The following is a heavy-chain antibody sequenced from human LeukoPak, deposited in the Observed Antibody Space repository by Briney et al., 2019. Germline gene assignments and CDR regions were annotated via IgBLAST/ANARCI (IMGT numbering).Heavy chain of an antibody. CDR1: GYTFTGYY. Sequence: ASVKVSCKASGYTFTGYYIHWVREAPGQGLEWMGWINPNSGDANFAQKFQGGVTMTSDTSTSTAYMELSRLRSDDTAVYYCASSRRYYYDTSGPDAFDIWGQGTMVTVSS. J-gene: IGHJ3*02. D-gene: IGHD3-22*01. CDR3: ASSRRYYYDTSGPDAFDI. CDR2: INPNSGDA. V-gene: IGHV1-2*02.